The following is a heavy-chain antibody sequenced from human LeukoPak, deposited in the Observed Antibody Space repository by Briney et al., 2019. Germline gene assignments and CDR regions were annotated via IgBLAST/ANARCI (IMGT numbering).Heavy chain of an antibody. CDR2: ISSSSSYI. CDR1: GFTFSSYA. V-gene: IGHV3-21*01. D-gene: IGHD2-8*01. J-gene: IGHJ4*02. CDR3: ARGGQYGEFDY. Sequence: GGSLRLSCAASGFTFSSYAMSWVRQAPGKGLEWVSSISSSSSYIYYADSVKGRFTISRDNAKNSLYLQMNSLRAEDTAVYYCARGGQYGEFDYWGQGTLVTVSS.